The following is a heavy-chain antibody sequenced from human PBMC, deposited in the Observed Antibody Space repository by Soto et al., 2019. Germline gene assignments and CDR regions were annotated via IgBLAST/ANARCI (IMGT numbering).Heavy chain of an antibody. Sequence: SVKVSCKASGGTFSSYTISWVRQAPGQGLEWMGRIIPILGIANYAQKFQGRVTITADKSTSTAYMELSSLRSEDTAVYYCARMYYDILTGSSDYYGMDVWGQGTTVTVSS. CDR3: ARMYYDILTGSSDYYGMDV. CDR1: GGTFSSYT. CDR2: IIPILGIA. D-gene: IGHD3-9*01. V-gene: IGHV1-69*02. J-gene: IGHJ6*02.